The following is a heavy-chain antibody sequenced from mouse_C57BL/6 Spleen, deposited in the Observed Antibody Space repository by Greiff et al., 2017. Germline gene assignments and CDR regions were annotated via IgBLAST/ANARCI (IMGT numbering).Heavy chain of an antibody. V-gene: IGHV5-17*01. D-gene: IGHD2-1*01. CDR1: GFTFSDYG. J-gene: IGHJ3*01. Sequence: EVQLKESGGGLVKPGGSLKLSCAASGFTFSDYGMHWVRQAPEKGLEWVAYISSGSSTIYYADTVKGRFTISRDNAKNTLFLQMTSLRSEDTAMYYCAREDYGTPWFAYWGQGTLVTVSA. CDR3: AREDYGTPWFAY. CDR2: ISSGSSTI.